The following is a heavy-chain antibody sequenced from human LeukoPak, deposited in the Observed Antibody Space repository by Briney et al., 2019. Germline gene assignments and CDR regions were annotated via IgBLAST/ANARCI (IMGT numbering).Heavy chain of an antibody. CDR1: GGSISNYY. CDR3: ARHEGGGKQNP. CDR2: IYYTGST. Sequence: PSETLSLTCTVSGGSISNYYWSWLRQPPGKGLEWIGYIYYTGSTNYNPSLKSRVTISVDTSKNQFSLKLSSVTAADTAVYYCARHEGGGKQNPWGQGTLVTVSS. V-gene: IGHV4-59*08. J-gene: IGHJ5*02. D-gene: IGHD3-16*01.